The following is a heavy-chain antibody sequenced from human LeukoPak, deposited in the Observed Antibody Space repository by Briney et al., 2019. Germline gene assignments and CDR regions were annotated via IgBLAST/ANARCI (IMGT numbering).Heavy chain of an antibody. CDR1: GYTFTNYG. J-gene: IGHJ5*02. D-gene: IGHD3-10*01. V-gene: IGHV1-18*01. Sequence: ASVKVSCKASGYTFTNYGFSWVRQAPGQGLEWMGWISANNGNTSYAQKLQGRVTMTTDTSTSTAYMELRSLRSDDTAVYYCARDRGRAPFDPWGQGTLVTVSS. CDR3: ARDRGRAPFDP. CDR2: ISANNGNT.